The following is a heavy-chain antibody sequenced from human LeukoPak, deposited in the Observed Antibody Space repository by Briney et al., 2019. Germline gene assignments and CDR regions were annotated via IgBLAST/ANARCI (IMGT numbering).Heavy chain of an antibody. CDR3: ARDRYCYDSSGPIPFDY. Sequence: PSETLSLSCTVSGVALSSYYWSWIRQRAGEGLEWIGRIDTSGSTNYNPSLTSRVTMSVDTSKHQFALKLSSVTAADTAVYYCARDRYCYDSSGPIPFDYWGQGTLVTVSS. CDR2: IDTSGST. V-gene: IGHV4-4*07. J-gene: IGHJ4*02. D-gene: IGHD3-22*01. CDR1: GVALSSYY.